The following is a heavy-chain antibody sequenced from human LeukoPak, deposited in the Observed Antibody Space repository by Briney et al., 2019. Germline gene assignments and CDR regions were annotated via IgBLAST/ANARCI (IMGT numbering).Heavy chain of an antibody. D-gene: IGHD3-22*01. CDR2: IRSKAYGGTT. V-gene: IGHV3-49*03. J-gene: IGHJ4*02. Sequence: GGSLRLSCAASGFTFSDYYMSWTRQAPGKGLEWVGFIRSKAYGGTTEYAASVKGRFTISRDDSKSIAYLQMNSLKTEDTAVYYCTRGRYYDSSGGYWGQGTLVTVSS. CDR3: TRGRYYDSSGGY. CDR1: GFTFSDYY.